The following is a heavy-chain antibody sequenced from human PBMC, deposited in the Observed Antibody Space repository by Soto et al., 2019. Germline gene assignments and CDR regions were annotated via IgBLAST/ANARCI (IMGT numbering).Heavy chain of an antibody. J-gene: IGHJ4*02. CDR1: GGSFSGYY. CDR2: INHSGST. CDR3: ARHGGYYFDY. Sequence: SETLSLTCAVYGGSFSGYYWSWIRQPPGKGLEWIGEINHSGSTNYNPSLESRVTISGDSSKNQFSLKLRSVTAADTAVYYCARHGGYYFDYWGQGTLVTVSS. V-gene: IGHV4-34*01. D-gene: IGHD3-16*01.